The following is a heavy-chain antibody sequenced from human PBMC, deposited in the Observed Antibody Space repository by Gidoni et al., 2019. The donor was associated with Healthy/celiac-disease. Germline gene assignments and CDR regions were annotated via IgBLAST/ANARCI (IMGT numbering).Heavy chain of an antibody. CDR2: ISYDGSNK. D-gene: IGHD3-10*01. J-gene: IGHJ4*02. V-gene: IGHV3-30*18. CDR1: FSSYG. CDR3: AKEWELVY. Sequence: FSSYGMHWVRQAPGKGLEWVAVISYDGSNKYYADSVKGRFTISRDNSKNTLYLQMNSLRAEDTAVYYCAKEWELVYWGQGTLVTVSS.